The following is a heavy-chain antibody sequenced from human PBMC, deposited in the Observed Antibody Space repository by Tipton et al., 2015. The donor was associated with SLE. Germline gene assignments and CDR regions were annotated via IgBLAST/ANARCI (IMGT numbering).Heavy chain of an antibody. CDR3: ARDTQLWSHEYDGFDI. CDR1: GGSISSSSYY. CDR2: IFYSGST. D-gene: IGHD5-18*01. J-gene: IGHJ3*02. Sequence: TLSLTCTVSGGSISSSSYYWSWIRQPPGKGLEWMGYIFYSGSTYYNPSLKSRVTISVDTSKNQFSLKLSSVTAADTAVYYCARDTQLWSHEYDGFDIWGQGTLVTVSS. V-gene: IGHV4-30-4*01.